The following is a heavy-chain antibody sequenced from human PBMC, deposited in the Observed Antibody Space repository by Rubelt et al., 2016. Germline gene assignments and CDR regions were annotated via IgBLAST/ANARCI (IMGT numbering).Heavy chain of an antibody. CDR2: INHSGST. CDR3: ARDPFNYYYGMDV. V-gene: IGHV4-34*01. CDR1: GGSFSGYY. J-gene: IGHJ6*02. Sequence: QVQLQQWGAGLLKPSETLSLTCAVYGGSFSGYYWSWIRQPPGKGLEWIGEINHSGSTNYNPSLKSRVTISVDTSKNQFSLKLSSVTAADTAVYYCARDPFNYYYGMDVWGQGTTVTVSS.